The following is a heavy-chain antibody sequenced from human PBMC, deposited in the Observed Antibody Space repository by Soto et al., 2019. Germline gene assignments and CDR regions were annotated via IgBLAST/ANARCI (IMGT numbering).Heavy chain of an antibody. CDR2: ISATGGST. V-gene: IGHV3-23*01. J-gene: IGHJ4*02. CDR3: AKDRLAGNFDY. Sequence: EVQVLDSGGGLVQPGGSLRLSCAASGFTFNNYAMNWVRQAPGKGLEWVATISATGGSTYYADTVKGRVTISRDNSKNTLYLQMNGLRVEDTAVYYCAKDRLAGNFDYWGQGTQVTVSS. CDR1: GFTFNNYA.